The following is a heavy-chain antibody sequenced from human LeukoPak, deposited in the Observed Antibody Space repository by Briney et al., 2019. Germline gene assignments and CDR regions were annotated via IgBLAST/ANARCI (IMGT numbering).Heavy chain of an antibody. J-gene: IGHJ6*03. CDR1: GFTFSASW. D-gene: IGHD3/OR15-3a*01. Sequence: PGGSLRLSCEASGFTFSASWVIWVRQVPGKGLEWVAKINPDGSEKSYVESVKGRFTISRDNAKNSLYLQMNSLRAEDTAVYYCARAPAEFALVITDYYFYMDVWGKGTTVTVSS. V-gene: IGHV3-7*02. CDR3: ARAPAEFALVITDYYFYMDV. CDR2: INPDGSEK.